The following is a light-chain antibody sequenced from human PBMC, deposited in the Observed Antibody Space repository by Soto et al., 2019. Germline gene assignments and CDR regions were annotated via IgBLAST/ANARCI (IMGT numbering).Light chain of an antibody. V-gene: IGKV3-15*01. CDR1: QSVSTK. Sequence: EMVMTQSPATLSVSLGERATLSCRASQSVSTKLVWYQQKPGQAPRLLIYGASTRATGIPARFSGSGSGTESPITISSLPSEEFAVYYSQQHDQGWPFGQGTNVETK. CDR2: GAS. J-gene: IGKJ1*01. CDR3: QQHDQGWP.